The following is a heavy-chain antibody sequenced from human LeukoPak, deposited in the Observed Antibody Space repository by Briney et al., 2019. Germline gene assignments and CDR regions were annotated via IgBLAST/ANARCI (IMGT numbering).Heavy chain of an antibody. CDR3: AREPFDVSSY. CDR1: GLTFSSYW. V-gene: IGHV3-74*01. D-gene: IGHD3-9*01. Sequence: GGSLRLSCAASGLTFSSYWRHWVRQVPGKGLLWVARINTDGRATNYADSAKGRFTISRDNAKNTLYLQMNSLRAEDAAVYYCAREPFDVSSYWGQGTLVTVSA. CDR2: INTDGRAT. J-gene: IGHJ4*02.